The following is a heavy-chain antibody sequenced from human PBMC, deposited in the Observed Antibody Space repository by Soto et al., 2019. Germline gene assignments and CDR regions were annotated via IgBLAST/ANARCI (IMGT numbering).Heavy chain of an antibody. J-gene: IGHJ4*02. Sequence: GGSLRLSCAASGFTYDDYTMHWVRQAPGRGLEWVSLISWDGGSTYYADSVKGRFTISRDNSKNSLYLQMNSLRTEDTALYYCAKGLGQYYFDYWGQGTLVTVSS. CDR2: ISWDGGST. V-gene: IGHV3-43*01. CDR3: AKGLGQYYFDY. CDR1: GFTYDDYT. D-gene: IGHD3-9*01.